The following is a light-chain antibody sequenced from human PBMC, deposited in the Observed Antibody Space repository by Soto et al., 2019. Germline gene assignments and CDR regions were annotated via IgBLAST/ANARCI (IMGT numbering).Light chain of an antibody. CDR2: GAS. J-gene: IGKJ1*01. CDR3: QQYSSLWT. V-gene: IGKV3-20*01. CDR1: QSVSSSY. Sequence: EIVLTQSPGTLSLSPGERATLSCRASQSVSSSYLAWYQQKPGQAPRLLMYGASSRATGIPDRFSGSGSGTDFTLTISRLEPEDFAVYYCQQYSSLWTFGQGTKVDIK.